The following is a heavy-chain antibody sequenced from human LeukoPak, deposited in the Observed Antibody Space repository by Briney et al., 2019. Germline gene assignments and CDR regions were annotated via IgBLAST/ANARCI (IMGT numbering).Heavy chain of an antibody. J-gene: IGHJ6*03. V-gene: IGHV1-2*02. CDR1: GYTFTGYY. CDR2: INPNSGGT. D-gene: IGHD3-3*01. Sequence: GASVKLSCKASGYTFTGYYMHWVRQAPGQGLDWMRWINPNSGGTNYAQQLQGRVTMTRAPSISIAYRGLSLLRPDATAVYNWPRDTARITIFGVAKYMDDWGKGTTVTVSS. CDR3: PRDTARITIFGVAKYMDD.